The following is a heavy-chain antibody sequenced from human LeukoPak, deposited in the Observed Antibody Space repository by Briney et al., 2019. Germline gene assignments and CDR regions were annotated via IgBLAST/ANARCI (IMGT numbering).Heavy chain of an antibody. Sequence: GGSLRLSCAASGFTFSGYWMTWVRQAPGKGLEWVANIKEDGSEKYYVDSVKGRFTIFRDNAKNSLFLQMNSLRAEDTAVYYCARRRTVDVWGQGTTVTVSS. CDR3: ARRRTVDV. CDR2: IKEDGSEK. J-gene: IGHJ6*02. CDR1: GFTFSGYW. V-gene: IGHV3-7*01.